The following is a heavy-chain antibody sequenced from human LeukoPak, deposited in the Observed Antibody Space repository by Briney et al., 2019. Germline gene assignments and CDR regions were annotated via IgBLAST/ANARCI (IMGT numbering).Heavy chain of an antibody. CDR1: GFTFSSYE. J-gene: IGHJ3*02. CDR3: ARGSCSNIRCHDAFDI. CDR2: IYSGGDT. V-gene: IGHV3-53*01. Sequence: GESLRLSCAASGFTFSSYEMTWVRQAPGKGLECVSIIYSGGDTYYTDSVKGRFSVSRDNSKNTLYLQMNSLRVDDTAVYYCARGSCSNIRCHDAFDIWGQGTMVTVSS. D-gene: IGHD2-2*01.